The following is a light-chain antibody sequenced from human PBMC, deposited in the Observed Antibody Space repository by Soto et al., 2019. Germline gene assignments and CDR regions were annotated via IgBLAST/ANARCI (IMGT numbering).Light chain of an antibody. CDR2: GAS. CDR1: QSVSSRH. Sequence: EIVLTQSPGTLSLSPGEGATLSCRASQSVSSRHLAWYQQKPGQAPRLLIYGASNRATGIPDRFSGSGSGTDFALTISRLEPEDFAVYYCQQYGSSPVTFGGGTKVEIK. J-gene: IGKJ4*01. V-gene: IGKV3-20*01. CDR3: QQYGSSPVT.